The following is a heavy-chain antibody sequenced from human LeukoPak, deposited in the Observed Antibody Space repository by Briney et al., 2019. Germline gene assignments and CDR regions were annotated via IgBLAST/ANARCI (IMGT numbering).Heavy chain of an antibody. CDR1: GFTFSDYY. V-gene: IGHV3-11*06. CDR2: ISSSSSYT. CDR3: AREGSSSWSGYYYYGMDV. J-gene: IGHJ6*02. D-gene: IGHD6-13*01. Sequence: GGSLRLSCAASGFTFSDYYMSWIRQAPGKGLEWVSYISSSSSYTNYADSVKGRFTISRDNAKNSLYLQMNSLRAEDTAVYYCAREGSSSWSGYYYYGMDVWGQGTTVTVSS.